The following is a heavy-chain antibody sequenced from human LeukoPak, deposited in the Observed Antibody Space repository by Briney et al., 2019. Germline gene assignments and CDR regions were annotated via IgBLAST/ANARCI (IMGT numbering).Heavy chain of an antibody. CDR2: ISAYNGNT. CDR3: AIGYSRFGESTDAFDI. CDR1: GYTFITYG. D-gene: IGHD3-10*01. J-gene: IGHJ3*02. Sequence: ASVKVSCKASGYTFITYGISWVRQAPGQGLEWMGWISAYNGNTNYAQKFQGRVTMTTDTSTSTAYMELRSLRSDDTAVYYCAIGYSRFGESTDAFDIWGQGTMVTVSS. V-gene: IGHV1-18*01.